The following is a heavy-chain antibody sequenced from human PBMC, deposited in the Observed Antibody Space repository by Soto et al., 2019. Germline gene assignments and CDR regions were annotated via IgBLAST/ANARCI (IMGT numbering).Heavy chain of an antibody. CDR2: INPSGGST. CDR3: ARGGDYGGYYYYYYMDV. Sequence: ASVKVSCKASGYTFTSYYMHWMRQAPGQGLEWMGIINPSGGSTSYAQKFQGRVTMTRDTSTSTVYMELSSLRSEDTAVYYCARGGDYGGYYYYYYMDVWGKGTTVTVSS. V-gene: IGHV1-46*03. CDR1: GYTFTSYY. D-gene: IGHD4-17*01. J-gene: IGHJ6*03.